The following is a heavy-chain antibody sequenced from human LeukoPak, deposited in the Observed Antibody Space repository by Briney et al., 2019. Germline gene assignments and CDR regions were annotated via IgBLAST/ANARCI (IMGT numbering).Heavy chain of an antibody. CDR1: GYTFTSYG. CDR2: ISAYNGNT. J-gene: IGHJ4*02. CDR3: AGTAYYYDSSGYFPFDY. Sequence: ASVKVSCKASGYTFTSYGISWVRQAPGQGLEWMGWISAYNGNTNYAQKLQGRVTMTTDTSTSTAYMELRSLRSDDTAVYYCAGTAYYYDSSGYFPFDYWGQGTLVTVSS. D-gene: IGHD3-22*01. V-gene: IGHV1-18*01.